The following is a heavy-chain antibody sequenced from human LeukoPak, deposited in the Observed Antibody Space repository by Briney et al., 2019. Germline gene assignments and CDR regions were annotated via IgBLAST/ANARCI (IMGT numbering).Heavy chain of an antibody. CDR1: GYTFTSYD. V-gene: IGHV1-8*03. CDR3: AGGVGATISYYHYYIDV. Sequence: ASVKVSCKASGYTFTSYDINWVRQASGQGLEWMGWMNPSTGNTGYAQKFQGRVTITRSTSISTVYMELSSLRSEDTAVYYCAGGVGATISYYHYYIDVWGKGTTVTVSS. D-gene: IGHD1-26*01. CDR2: MNPSTGNT. J-gene: IGHJ6*03.